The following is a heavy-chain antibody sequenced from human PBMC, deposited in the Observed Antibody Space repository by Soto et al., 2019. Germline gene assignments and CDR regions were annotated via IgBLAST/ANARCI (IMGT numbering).Heavy chain of an antibody. CDR3: ARESGGATATLDYYYFYMDV. V-gene: IGHV1-2*04. Sequence: QVQLVQSGAEVRKPGASVTVSCRSSGDSFNDYYIHWVRQAPGQGLEWVGWINPDSGVPKYSQKSQGSVSMTRDTPIRTVYKQLSRLRSDDTAVYYCARESGGATATLDYYYFYMDVWGTGTTVTVSS. CDR2: INPDSGVP. CDR1: GDSFNDYY. J-gene: IGHJ6*03. D-gene: IGHD5-12*01.